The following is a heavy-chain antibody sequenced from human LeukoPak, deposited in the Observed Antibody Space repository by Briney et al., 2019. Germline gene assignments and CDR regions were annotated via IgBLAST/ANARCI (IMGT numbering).Heavy chain of an antibody. Sequence: ASVKVSCKASGYTFTSYDINWVRQATGQGLEWMGWMNPNSGNSGYAQKFQGRVTMTRNTSISTAYMELSSLRSEDTAVYYCARGYSSGWYGVYYFDFWGQGTLVTVSS. V-gene: IGHV1-8*01. J-gene: IGHJ4*02. CDR2: MNPNSGNS. CDR3: ARGYSSGWYGVYYFDF. D-gene: IGHD6-19*01. CDR1: GYTFTSYD.